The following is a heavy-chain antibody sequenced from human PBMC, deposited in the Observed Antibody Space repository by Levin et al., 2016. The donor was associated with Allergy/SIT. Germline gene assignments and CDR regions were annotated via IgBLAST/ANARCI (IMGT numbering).Heavy chain of an antibody. Sequence: GESLKISCAASGFTFSDFDMSWVRQAPGKGLEWVSGLSGTGGSTYYADSVKGRFTISRDNSKHTVYLQMNSLRPEDTAIFYCAKVEITFILGVPDFWGQGALVTVSS. CDR1: GFTFSDFD. D-gene: IGHD3-10*01. CDR2: LSGTGGST. V-gene: IGHV3-23*01. J-gene: IGHJ4*02. CDR3: AKVEITFILGVPDF.